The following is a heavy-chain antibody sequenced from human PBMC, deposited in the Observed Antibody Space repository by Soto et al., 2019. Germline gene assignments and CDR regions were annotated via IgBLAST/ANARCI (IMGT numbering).Heavy chain of an antibody. CDR2: IRHDGSET. V-gene: IGHV3-7*03. CDR1: GFTFNTFW. Sequence: GGSLRLSCAASGFTFNTFWMSWVRQSPGKGLEWVANIRHDGSETYYVDSVKGRFTISRDNAKNSLFLQMNTLRTEDTAVYYCARDFATHCSGSTCYPYAYWGQGALVTVSS. D-gene: IGHD2-15*01. J-gene: IGHJ4*02. CDR3: ARDFATHCSGSTCYPYAY.